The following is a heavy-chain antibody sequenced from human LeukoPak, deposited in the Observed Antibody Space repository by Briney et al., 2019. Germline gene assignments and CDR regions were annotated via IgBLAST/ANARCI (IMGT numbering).Heavy chain of an antibody. D-gene: IGHD3-22*01. CDR1: GGSISSYY. V-gene: IGHV4-59*01. Sequence: SETLSLTCTVSGGSISSYYWSWIRQPPGKGLEWIGYIYYSGSTNYNPSLKSRVTISVDTSKNQFSLKLSSVTAADTAVYYCAAGRVVVITTDYYYYMDVWGKGTTVTISS. J-gene: IGHJ6*03. CDR3: AAGRVVVITTDYYYYMDV. CDR2: IYYSGST.